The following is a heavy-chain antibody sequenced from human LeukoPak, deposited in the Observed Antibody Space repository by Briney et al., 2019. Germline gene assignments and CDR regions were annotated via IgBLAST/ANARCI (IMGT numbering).Heavy chain of an antibody. J-gene: IGHJ4*02. CDR2: INHSGST. V-gene: IGHV4-34*01. CDR3: ARGGYSYGYGY. CDR1: GGSFSGYY. Sequence: SETLSLTCAVYGGSFSGYYWSWIRQPPGKGLEWIGEINHSGSTNYNPSLTSRVTISVDTSKNQFSLKLSSVTAADTAVYYCARGGYSYGYGYWGQGTLVTVSS. D-gene: IGHD5-18*01.